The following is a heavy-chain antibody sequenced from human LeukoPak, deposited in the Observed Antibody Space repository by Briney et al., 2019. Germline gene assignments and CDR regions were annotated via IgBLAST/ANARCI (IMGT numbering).Heavy chain of an antibody. J-gene: IGHJ4*02. CDR1: GGTFSSYA. CDR3: ARDRYYYGSGSYGRDY. D-gene: IGHD3-10*01. Sequence: ASVKVSCKASGGTFSSYAISWVRQAPGQGLEWMGWINPNSGGTNYAQKLQGRVTMTTDTSTSTAYMELRSLRSDDTAVYYCARDRYYYGSGSYGRDYWGQGTLVTVSS. V-gene: IGHV1-18*01. CDR2: INPNSGGT.